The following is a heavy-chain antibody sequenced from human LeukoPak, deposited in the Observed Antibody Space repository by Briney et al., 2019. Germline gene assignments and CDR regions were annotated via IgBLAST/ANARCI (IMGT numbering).Heavy chain of an antibody. V-gene: IGHV1-2*02. CDR2: INPNSGGT. J-gene: IGHJ4*02. CDR3: ARDVVATISPGY. CDR1: GYTSTGYY. Sequence: ASVKVSCKASGYTSTGYYMHWVRQAPGQGLEWMGWINPNSGGTNYAQKFQGRVTMTRDTSISTAYMELSRLRSDDTAVYYCARDVVATISPGYWGQGTLVTVSS. D-gene: IGHD5-12*01.